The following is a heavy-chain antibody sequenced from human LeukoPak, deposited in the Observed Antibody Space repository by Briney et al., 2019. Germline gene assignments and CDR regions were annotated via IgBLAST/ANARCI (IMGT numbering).Heavy chain of an antibody. J-gene: IGHJ4*02. V-gene: IGHV3-74*01. Sequence: PGGSLRLSCAASGFTFSSYWMHWVRQAPGKGLVWVSHINTDGSITDYADSVKGRFTISRDNAKNTLYLQVNSLRAEDTAIYYCVRPDIVTVLLGCWGQGTLVTVSS. D-gene: IGHD2/OR15-2a*01. CDR1: GFTFSSYW. CDR3: VRPDIVTVLLGC. CDR2: INTDGSIT.